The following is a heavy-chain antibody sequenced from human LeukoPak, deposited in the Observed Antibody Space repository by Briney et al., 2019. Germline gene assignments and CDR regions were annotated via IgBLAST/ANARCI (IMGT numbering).Heavy chain of an antibody. Sequence: SETLSLTCTVSGGSISSYYWSWIRQPPGKGLEWIGYIYYSGSTNYNPSLKSRATISVDTSKNQFSLKLSSVTAADTAVYYCARQIFLSGWYNWFDPWGQGTLVTVSS. CDR1: GGSISSYY. CDR2: IYYSGST. D-gene: IGHD6-19*01. V-gene: IGHV4-59*08. J-gene: IGHJ5*02. CDR3: ARQIFLSGWYNWFDP.